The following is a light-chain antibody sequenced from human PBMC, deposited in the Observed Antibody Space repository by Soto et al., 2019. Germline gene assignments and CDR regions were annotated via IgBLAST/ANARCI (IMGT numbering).Light chain of an antibody. Sequence: DIVMTQSPDSLAVSLGERATINCKSSQSVLYSSNNKNYLAWYQQKPGQPPKLLIYWASTRESGVPDRFSGSGSGTDFTLTISSLQAEDVAVYYCQQYYSFGTFGQGTKVEIK. J-gene: IGKJ1*01. CDR2: WAS. CDR1: QSVLYSSNNKNY. V-gene: IGKV4-1*01. CDR3: QQYYSFGT.